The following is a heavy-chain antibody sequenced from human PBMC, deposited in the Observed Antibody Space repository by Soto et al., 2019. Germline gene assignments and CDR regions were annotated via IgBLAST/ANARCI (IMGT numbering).Heavy chain of an antibody. CDR2: ISGSGGST. CDR1: GFAFNNYG. CDR3: AKPYYLGIAVAPIRDY. D-gene: IGHD6-19*01. V-gene: IGHV3-23*01. J-gene: IGHJ4*02. Sequence: PGGSLRLSCTVSGFAFNNYGISWVRQAPGKGLEWVSAISGSGGSTYYADSVKGRFTISRDNSKNTLYLQMNSLRAEDTAVYYCAKPYYLGIAVAPIRDYWGQGTLVTVSS.